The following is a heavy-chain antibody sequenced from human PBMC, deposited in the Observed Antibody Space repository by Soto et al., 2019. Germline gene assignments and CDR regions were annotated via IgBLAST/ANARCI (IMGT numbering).Heavy chain of an antibody. CDR2: IYQSGTT. V-gene: IGHV4-61*08. D-gene: IGHD3-22*01. Sequence: SETLSLTCTVSGGSISSGGYYWSWIRQHPGKGLEWIGYIYQSGTTNYNASLKSRVTISIDTSKNQFFLKLNSVTAADTAVYYCARDSSGRHDYWGQRTLVTVSS. CDR3: ARDSSGRHDY. CDR1: GGSISSGGYY. J-gene: IGHJ4*02.